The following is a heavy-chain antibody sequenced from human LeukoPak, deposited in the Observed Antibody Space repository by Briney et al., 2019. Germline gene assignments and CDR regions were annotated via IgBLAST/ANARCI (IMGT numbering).Heavy chain of an antibody. D-gene: IGHD6-13*01. Sequence: ASVKVSCKASTYTFPFYVIHWVRQAPGQGLEWMGWINAGSGYTKYSQKFQGRVSITRDTSASTVYMELSSLGSEDTAVYYCAFKPSSSSSWYVPRQGDDSDFWGQGTMVTVYS. J-gene: IGHJ3*01. V-gene: IGHV1-3*01. CDR1: TYTFPFYV. CDR2: INAGSGYT. CDR3: AFKPSSSSSWYVPRQGDDSDF.